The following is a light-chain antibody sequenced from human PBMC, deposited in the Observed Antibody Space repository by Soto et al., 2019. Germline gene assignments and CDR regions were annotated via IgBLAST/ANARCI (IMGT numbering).Light chain of an antibody. V-gene: IGLV2-8*01. CDR2: GVS. CDR3: SSYAGSNNFV. J-gene: IGLJ1*01. Sequence: QSVLTQPPSASGSPGQSVTISCTGTSSDVGGYNYASWYQQHPDKAPKLMIYGVSKRPSGVPDRFSGSKSGNTASLTVSGLQAEDEADYYCSSYAGSNNFVFGTGTKLTVL. CDR1: SSDVGGYNY.